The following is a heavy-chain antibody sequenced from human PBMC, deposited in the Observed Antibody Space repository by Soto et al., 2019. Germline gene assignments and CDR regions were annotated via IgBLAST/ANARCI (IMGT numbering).Heavy chain of an antibody. Sequence: GGSLRLSCAASGFTFSSYGMHWVRQAPGKGLEWVAVISYDGSNKYYADSVKGRFTISRDNSKNTLYLQMNSLRAEDTAVYYCAKPHINYYDSSPGFDYWGQGTPVTVSS. CDR3: AKPHINYYDSSPGFDY. CDR2: ISYDGSNK. V-gene: IGHV3-30*18. CDR1: GFTFSSYG. J-gene: IGHJ4*02. D-gene: IGHD3-22*01.